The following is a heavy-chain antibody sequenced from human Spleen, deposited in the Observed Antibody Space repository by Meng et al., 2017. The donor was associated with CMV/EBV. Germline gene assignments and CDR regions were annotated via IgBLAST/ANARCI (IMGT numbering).Heavy chain of an antibody. J-gene: IGHJ4*01. CDR2: ISYDGSNK. D-gene: IGHD4-17*01. Sequence: GGSLRLSCAASGFTFSSYAMHWVRQAPGKGLEWVAVISYDGSNKYYADSVKGRFTISRDNSKNTLYLQMNSLRAEDTAVYYCARVPGDYGDYEYDYWGHETLVTVSS. CDR1: GFTFSSYA. V-gene: IGHV3-30-3*01. CDR3: ARVPGDYGDYEYDY.